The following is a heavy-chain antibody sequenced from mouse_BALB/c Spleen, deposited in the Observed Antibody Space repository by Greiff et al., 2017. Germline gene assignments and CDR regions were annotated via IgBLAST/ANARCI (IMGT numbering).Heavy chain of an antibody. CDR1: GYTFTSYY. CDR3: ARDYGYDDY. Sequence: VQLQQSGPELVKPGASVRISCKASGYTFTSYYIHWVKQRPGQGLEWIGWIYPVNVNTKYNEKFKGKATLTADKSSSTAYMQLSSLTSEDSAVYFCARDYGYDDYWGQGTTLTVSS. V-gene: IGHV1S56*01. CDR2: IYPVNVNT. D-gene: IGHD2-2*01. J-gene: IGHJ2*01.